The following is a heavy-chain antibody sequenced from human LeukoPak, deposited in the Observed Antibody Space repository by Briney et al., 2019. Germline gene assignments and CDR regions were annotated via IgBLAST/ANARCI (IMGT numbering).Heavy chain of an antibody. CDR2: IRGSGGST. Sequence: PGGSLRLSCAASGFTFSSYAMSWVRQAPGKGLEWVSAIRGSGGSTYYADSVKGRFTISRDNSKNTLYLQMNSLRAEDTAVYYCAKRGVVPDHYYYYMDVWGKGTTVTVSS. D-gene: IGHD3-3*01. CDR3: AKRGVVPDHYYYYMDV. V-gene: IGHV3-23*01. J-gene: IGHJ6*03. CDR1: GFTFSSYA.